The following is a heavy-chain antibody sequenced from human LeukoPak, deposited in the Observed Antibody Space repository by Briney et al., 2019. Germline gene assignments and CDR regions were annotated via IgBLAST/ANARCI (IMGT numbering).Heavy chain of an antibody. J-gene: IGHJ4*02. D-gene: IGHD3-9*01. CDR1: GYTFTGYY. CDR2: INPNSGGT. Sequence: ASVKVSCKASGYTFTGYYMHWVRQAPGQGLEWMGRINPNSGGTNYAQKFQGRVTMTRDTSISTAYMELSRLRSDDTAVYYCARDPNFDWLLQDYGGQGTLVTVSS. CDR3: ARDPNFDWLLQDY. V-gene: IGHV1-2*06.